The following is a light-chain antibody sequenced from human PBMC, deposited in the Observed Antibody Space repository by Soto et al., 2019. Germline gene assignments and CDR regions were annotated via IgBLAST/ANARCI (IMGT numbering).Light chain of an antibody. CDR3: QSYDSSLSGYYV. CDR1: NIGSKS. Sequence: SYELTQAPSVSVAPGQTARIGCGGDNIGSKSVHWYQQRPGQAPVLVVYADSDRPSGIPERFSGSNPGNTATLTISRVEAGDEADYYCQSYDSSLSGYYVFGTGTKLTVL. V-gene: IGLV3-21*02. J-gene: IGLJ1*01. CDR2: ADS.